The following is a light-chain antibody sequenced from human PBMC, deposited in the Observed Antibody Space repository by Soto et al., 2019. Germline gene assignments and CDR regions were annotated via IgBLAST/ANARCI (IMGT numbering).Light chain of an antibody. V-gene: IGLV2-23*02. CDR1: SSDVGSDNL. CDR2: EVS. J-gene: IGLJ2*01. Sequence: QSVLTQPASVSGSPGQSITISCTGTSSDVGSDNLVSWYQQHPAKAPKLMIFEVSKRPSGVSNRFSGSKSGNTASLTISGLQAEDEADYYCCSYAGSSTSLVFGGGTKLTVL. CDR3: CSYAGSSTSLV.